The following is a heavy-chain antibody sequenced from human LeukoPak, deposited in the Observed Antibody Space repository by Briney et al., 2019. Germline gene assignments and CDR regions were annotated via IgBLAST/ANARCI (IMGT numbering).Heavy chain of an antibody. CDR1: GGSFSGYY. V-gene: IGHV4-34*01. Sequence: PSETLSLTCAVYGGSFSGYYWSWIRQPPGKGLEWIGEINHSGSTNYNPSLKSRVTISVDTSKNQFSPKLSSVTAADTAVYYCARGRKAMVRGVIIDRYYYYMDVWGKGTTVTVSS. J-gene: IGHJ6*03. CDR3: ARGRKAMVRGVIIDRYYYYMDV. D-gene: IGHD3-10*01. CDR2: INHSGST.